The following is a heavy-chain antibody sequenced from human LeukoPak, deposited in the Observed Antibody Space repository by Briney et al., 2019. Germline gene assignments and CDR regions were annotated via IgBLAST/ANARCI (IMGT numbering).Heavy chain of an antibody. V-gene: IGHV3-23*01. Sequence: GRSLRLSCAASGFTFSSYVMHWVRQAPGKGLEWVSSISSSGGSTYYADSVRGRFTISRDNSKNTLYLQMNSLRAEDTAIYYCAKDLVTGSLDYWGQGTLVTVSS. D-gene: IGHD3-10*01. CDR2: ISSSGGST. J-gene: IGHJ4*02. CDR3: AKDLVTGSLDY. CDR1: GFTFSSYV.